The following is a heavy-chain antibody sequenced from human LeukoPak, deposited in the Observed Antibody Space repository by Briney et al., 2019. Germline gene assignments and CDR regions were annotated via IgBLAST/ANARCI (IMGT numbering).Heavy chain of an antibody. V-gene: IGHV3-30-3*01. CDR2: ISYDGSNK. J-gene: IGHJ4*02. CDR1: GFTFSSYA. D-gene: IGHD6-13*01. CDR3: ARDGDTARIAAAGTQPDY. Sequence: GGSLRLSCAAPGFTFSSYAMHWVRQAPGKGLEWVAVISYDGSNKYYADSVKGRFTISRDNSKNTLYLQMNSLRAEDTAVYYCARDGDTARIAAAGTQPDYWGQGTLVTVSS.